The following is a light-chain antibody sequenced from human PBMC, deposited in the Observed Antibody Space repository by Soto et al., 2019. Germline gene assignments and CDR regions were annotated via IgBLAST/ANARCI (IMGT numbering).Light chain of an antibody. J-gene: IGKJ2*01. V-gene: IGKV1-5*01. CDR1: QSVSIW. CDR3: QQYYYWPPYT. CDR2: DAS. Sequence: DIQMNQSPSTLSASVGDTVTITCRASQSVSIWLAWYQKKPGKAPQVLIWDASTLQRGVPSRFSGSGSGTEFTLTISSLQSEDSAVYFCQQYYYWPPYTFGQGTKVDI.